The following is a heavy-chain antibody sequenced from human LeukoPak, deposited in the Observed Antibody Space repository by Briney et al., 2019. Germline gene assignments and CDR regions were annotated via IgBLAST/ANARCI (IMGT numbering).Heavy chain of an antibody. CDR3: AKESPYSSNRLYYFDY. D-gene: IGHD2-21*01. Sequence: GGSLRLSCAASGFTFSSYAMSWVRQAPGKGLEWVSAISGSDGRLFYADSVRGRFTISRDNSKNTLSLQMNSLRADDTAVYFCAKESPYSSNRLYYFDYWGQGTLVTVSS. CDR2: ISGSDGRL. J-gene: IGHJ4*02. CDR1: GFTFSSYA. V-gene: IGHV3-23*01.